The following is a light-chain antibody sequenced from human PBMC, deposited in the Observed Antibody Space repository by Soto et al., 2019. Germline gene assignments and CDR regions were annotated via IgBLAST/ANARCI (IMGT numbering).Light chain of an antibody. CDR1: SSNIGAGYD. J-gene: IGLJ1*01. CDR3: QSYDSSLSGSYV. Sequence: QSVLTQPPSVSRAPGQGVTISCTGSSSNIGAGYDVHWYQQLPGTAPKLLIYGNSNRPSGVPDRFSGSKSGTSASLAITGLQAEDEADYYCQSYDSSLSGSYVFGTGTKVTVL. V-gene: IGLV1-40*01. CDR2: GNS.